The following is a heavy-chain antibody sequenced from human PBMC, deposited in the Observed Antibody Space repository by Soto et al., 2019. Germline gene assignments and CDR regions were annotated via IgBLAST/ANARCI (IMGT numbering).Heavy chain of an antibody. CDR3: ARSLWFGGLHGMDV. D-gene: IGHD3-10*01. CDR1: GGSINSYS. V-gene: IGHV4-59*08. CDR2: IYYSGST. J-gene: IGHJ6*02. Sequence: SETLSLTCTVSGGSINSYSWSWIRQPPGKGLEWIGYIYYSGSTNYNPSLKSRVTISVDTSKNLFSLKLSSVTAADTAVYYCARSLWFGGLHGMDVWGQGTTVTVSS.